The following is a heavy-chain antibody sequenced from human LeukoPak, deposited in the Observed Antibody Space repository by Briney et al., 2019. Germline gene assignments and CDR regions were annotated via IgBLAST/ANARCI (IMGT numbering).Heavy chain of an antibody. D-gene: IGHD3-3*01. CDR2: ISGSGGST. V-gene: IGHV3-23*01. J-gene: IGHJ4*02. CDR3: AKDSFHYDFWSGYYIDY. Sequence: GGSLRLSCAASGFTFNNYAMSWVRQAPGKGLEWVSAISGSGGSTYYADSVKGRFTISRDNSKNTLYLQMNSLRAEDTAVYYCAKDSFHYDFWSGYYIDYWGQGTLVTVSS. CDR1: GFTFNNYA.